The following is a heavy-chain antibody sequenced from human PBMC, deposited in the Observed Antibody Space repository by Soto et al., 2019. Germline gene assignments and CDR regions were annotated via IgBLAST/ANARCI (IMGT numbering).Heavy chain of an antibody. J-gene: IGHJ6*03. CDR1: GGSISSYY. CDR3: ASAAMDRNYYYYYMDV. V-gene: IGHV4-59*01. D-gene: IGHD5-18*01. CDR2: IYYSGST. Sequence: TLSLTCTVSGGSISSYYWSWIRQPPGKGLEWIGYIYYSGSTNYNPSLKSRVTISVDTSKNQFSLKLSSVTAADTAVYYCASAAMDRNYYYYYMDVWGKGTTVTVSS.